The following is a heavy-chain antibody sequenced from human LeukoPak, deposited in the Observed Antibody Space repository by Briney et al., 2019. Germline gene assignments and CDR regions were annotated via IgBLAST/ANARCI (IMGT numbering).Heavy chain of an antibody. CDR2: ISYDGSNK. CDR3: ARGRQNYGDYPY. J-gene: IGHJ4*02. CDR1: GFTFSSYG. V-gene: IGHV3-30*03. Sequence: PGGSLRLSCAASGFTFSSYGMHWVRQAPGKGLEWVAVISYDGSNKYYADSVKGRFTISRDNSKNTLYLQMNSLRAEDTAVYYCARGRQNYGDYPYWGQGTLVTVSS. D-gene: IGHD4-17*01.